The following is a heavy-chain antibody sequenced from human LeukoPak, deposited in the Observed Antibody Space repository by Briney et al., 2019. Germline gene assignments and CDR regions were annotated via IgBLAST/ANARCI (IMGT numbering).Heavy chain of an antibody. CDR1: GGSISSYY. D-gene: IGHD6-13*01. J-gene: IGHJ6*03. Sequence: SETLSLTCTVSGGSISSYYWSWIRQPPGKGLEWIGYIYTSGSTNYNPSLKSRVTISVDTSKNQFSLKLSSVTAADTAVYYCARHYSSSWTRFYYYYMDVWGKGTTVTVSS. V-gene: IGHV4-4*09. CDR3: ARHYSSSWTRFYYYYMDV. CDR2: IYTSGST.